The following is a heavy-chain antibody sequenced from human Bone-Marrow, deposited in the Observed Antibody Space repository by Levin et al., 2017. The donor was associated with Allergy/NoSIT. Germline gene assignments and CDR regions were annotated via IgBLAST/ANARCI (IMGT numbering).Heavy chain of an antibody. J-gene: IGHJ4*02. Sequence: SETLSLTCSVSGDSISKYYWSWIRQPPGKGLEYIGYLDYRGSGSFNPSLKSRVTVSVDTPKNQFSLKLTSVTAADTAVYYCARAGDGSYYVGPNDFWGPGILVTVSS. CDR2: LDYRGSG. D-gene: IGHD2-21*02. CDR3: ARAGDGSYYVGPNDF. V-gene: IGHV4-59*01. CDR1: GDSISKYY.